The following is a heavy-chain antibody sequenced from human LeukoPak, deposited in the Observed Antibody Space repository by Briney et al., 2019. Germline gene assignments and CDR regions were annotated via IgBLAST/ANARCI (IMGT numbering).Heavy chain of an antibody. J-gene: IGHJ4*02. CDR1: GGSFSGYY. Sequence: PSETLSLTCAVYGGSFSGYYWSWIRQPPGKGLEWIGEINHSGSTNYNPSLKSRVTISVDTSKNQFSLKLSSVTAADTAVCYCAREIPYSSSWYDGGGSCWDYWGQGTLVTVSS. V-gene: IGHV4-34*01. CDR3: AREIPYSSSWYDGGGSCWDY. D-gene: IGHD6-13*01. CDR2: INHSGST.